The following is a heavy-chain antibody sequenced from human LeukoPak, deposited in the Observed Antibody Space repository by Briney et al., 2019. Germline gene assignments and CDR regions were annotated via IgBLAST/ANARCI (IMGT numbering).Heavy chain of an antibody. CDR2: INPNSGNT. V-gene: IGHV1-8*01. Sequence: GASVKVSCKASGYTFTSHDINWVRQATGHGLEWVGYINPNSGNTGYAQKFQGTVTLTRDTSTNTAYMELTRLRSEDTAVYYCTRVPRESYSHWGQGTLVTVSS. J-gene: IGHJ4*02. D-gene: IGHD1-26*01. CDR1: GYTFTSHD. CDR3: TRVPRESYSH.